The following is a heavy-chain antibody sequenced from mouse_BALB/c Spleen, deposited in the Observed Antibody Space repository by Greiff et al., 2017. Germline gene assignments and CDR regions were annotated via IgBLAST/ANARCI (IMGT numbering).Heavy chain of an antibody. D-gene: IGHD2-12*01. CDR2: ISSGGSYT. J-gene: IGHJ2*01. CDR3: TSYDYFDY. Sequence: VQLKESGGGLVKPGGSLKLSCAASGFTFSSYTMSWVRQTPEKRLEWVATISSGGSYTYYPDSVKGRFTISRDNAKNTLYLQMSSLKSEDTAMYYCTSYDYFDYWGQGTTLTVSS. V-gene: IGHV5-6-4*01. CDR1: GFTFSSYT.